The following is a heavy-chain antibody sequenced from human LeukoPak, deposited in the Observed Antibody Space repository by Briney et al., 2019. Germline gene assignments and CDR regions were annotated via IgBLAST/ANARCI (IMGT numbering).Heavy chain of an antibody. J-gene: IGHJ4*02. V-gene: IGHV3-30*18. Sequence: GGSLRLSCAASGFTFSSYGMHWVRQAPGKGLEWVAVISYDGSNKYYADSVKGRFTISRDNSKNTLYLQMNSLRAEDTAVYYCAKDRYYYDSSGLGETDCWGQGTLVTVSS. D-gene: IGHD3-22*01. CDR3: AKDRYYYDSSGLGETDC. CDR2: ISYDGSNK. CDR1: GFTFSSYG.